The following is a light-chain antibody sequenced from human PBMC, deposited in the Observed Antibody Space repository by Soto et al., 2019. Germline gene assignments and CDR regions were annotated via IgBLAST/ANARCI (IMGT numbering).Light chain of an antibody. CDR3: EADGSSRT. Sequence: EIVLTQSPSTLSLSPGERATLSCRASQSVSSSYLAWYQQKPGQAPTPLIYGASSSATGIPDRFSGSGSGTGFTFTISRLEPEDFAVYYYEADGSSRTFGQGTKVLIK. CDR2: GAS. CDR1: QSVSSSY. V-gene: IGKV3-20*01. J-gene: IGKJ1*01.